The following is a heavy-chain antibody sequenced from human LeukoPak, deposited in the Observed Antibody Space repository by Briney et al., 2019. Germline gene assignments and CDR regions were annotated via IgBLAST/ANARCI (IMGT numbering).Heavy chain of an antibody. D-gene: IGHD5-18*01. CDR1: GYSFTSYW. V-gene: IGHV5-51*01. CDR3: ARQVDTAMDFYYYYYYMDV. J-gene: IGHJ6*03. Sequence: GESLKISCKGSGYSFTSYWIGWVRQMPGKGLEWMGIIYPGDSDTRYSPSFQGQVTISADKSISTAYLQWSSLRASDTAMYYCARQVDTAMDFYYYYYYMDVWGKGTTVTISS. CDR2: IYPGDSDT.